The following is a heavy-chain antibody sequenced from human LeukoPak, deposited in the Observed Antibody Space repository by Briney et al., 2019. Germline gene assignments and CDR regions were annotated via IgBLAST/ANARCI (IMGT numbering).Heavy chain of an antibody. J-gene: IGHJ4*02. V-gene: IGHV3-53*01. Sequence: PGGSLRLSCAASEFTVSSSYMSWVRQAPGKGLEWVSIIYSDGRTYYADSVKGRFSISRDNSKNTLYLHMNSLRAEDTAVYYCAKGLPYSSGWYFPDYWGQGTLVTVSS. CDR1: EFTVSSSY. CDR3: AKGLPYSSGWYFPDY. CDR2: IYSDGRT. D-gene: IGHD6-19*01.